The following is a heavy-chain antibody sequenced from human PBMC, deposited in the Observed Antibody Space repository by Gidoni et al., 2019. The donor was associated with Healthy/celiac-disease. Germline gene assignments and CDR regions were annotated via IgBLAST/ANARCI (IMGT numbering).Heavy chain of an antibody. CDR2: IYYSGST. V-gene: IGHV4-31*03. CDR1: GGSISSGGYY. D-gene: IGHD3-10*01. Sequence: QVQLQESGPGLVQPSQTLSLTCTVSGGSISSGGYYWRWIRQHPGKGLEWIGYIYYSGSTYYNPSLKSRVTISVDTSKNQFSLKLSSVTAADTAVYYCARDRWFGEHYFDYWGQGTLVTVSS. J-gene: IGHJ4*02. CDR3: ARDRWFGEHYFDY.